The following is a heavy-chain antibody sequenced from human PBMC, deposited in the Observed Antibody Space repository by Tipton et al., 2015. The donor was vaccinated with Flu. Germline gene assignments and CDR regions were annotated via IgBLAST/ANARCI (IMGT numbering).Heavy chain of an antibody. V-gene: IGHV4-59*01. CDR3: ARVPLSGDMDV. D-gene: IGHD3-3*01. CDR1: GGSISSYY. J-gene: IGHJ6*02. CDR2: IYYSGST. Sequence: LRLSCTVSGGSISSYYWSWIRQPPGEGLEWIGYIYYSGSTNYNPSLKSRVTISVDTSKNQFSLKLTSVTAADTAVYYCARVPLSGDMDVWGQGTTVTVSS.